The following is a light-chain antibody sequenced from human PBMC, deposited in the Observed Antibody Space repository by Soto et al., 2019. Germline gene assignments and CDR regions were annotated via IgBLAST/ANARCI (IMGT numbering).Light chain of an antibody. V-gene: IGKV3-15*01. J-gene: IGKJ5*01. CDR3: QQAKSFPLT. Sequence: IVLPQSPGTLSLSPGERATLSCRASQSVSNNYLAWYQQKPGQAPRLLIYGASTRATGIPVRFSGSGSGTEFTLTISSLQSEDFATYYCQQAKSFPLTFGQGTRLEIK. CDR1: QSVSNN. CDR2: GAS.